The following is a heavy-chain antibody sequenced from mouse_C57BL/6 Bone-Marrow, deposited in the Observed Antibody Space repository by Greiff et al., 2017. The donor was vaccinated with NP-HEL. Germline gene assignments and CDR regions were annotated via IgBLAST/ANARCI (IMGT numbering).Heavy chain of an antibody. D-gene: IGHD2-12*01. CDR3: ARVTRTWFAY. CDR2: ISDGGSYT. J-gene: IGHJ3*01. V-gene: IGHV5-4*03. CDR1: GFTFSSYA. Sequence: EVKLMESGGGLVKPGGSLKLSCAASGFTFSSYAMSWVRQTPEKRLEWVATISDGGSYTYYPANVKGRFTISRDNAKNNLYLQMSHLKSEDTAMYYCARVTRTWFAYWGQGTLVTVSA.